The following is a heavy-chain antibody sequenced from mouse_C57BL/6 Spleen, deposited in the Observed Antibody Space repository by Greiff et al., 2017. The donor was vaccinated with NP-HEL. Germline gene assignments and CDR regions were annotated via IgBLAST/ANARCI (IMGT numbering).Heavy chain of an antibody. Sequence: VQLQQPGAELVMPGASVKLSCKASGYTFTSYWMHWVKQRPGQGLEWIGEIDPSDSYTNYNQKFKGKSTLTVDKSSSTAYMQLSSLTSEYSAVYYCARPYSINSRGAMGYCGQGTSVTVSS. CDR1: GYTFTSYW. V-gene: IGHV1-69*01. CDR3: ARPYSINSRGAMGY. CDR2: IDPSDSYT. D-gene: IGHD2-5*01. J-gene: IGHJ4*01.